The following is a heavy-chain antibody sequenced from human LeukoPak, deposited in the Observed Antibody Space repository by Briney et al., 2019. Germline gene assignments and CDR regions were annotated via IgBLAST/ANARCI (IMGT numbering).Heavy chain of an antibody. CDR1: GFSLSTSGVG. D-gene: IGHD3-10*01. J-gene: IGHJ6*04. CDR2: LYCDDNK. Sequence: SGPTLLKPTQTLTLTCTFSGFSLSTSGVGVGWIRQPPGKALEWLAPLYCDDNKRYSPSLKSRLTNTKDASKNQVVLTMTSMDPVDTATYYCAHSGNYYGSGSSSMDVWGEGTTVTVSS. V-gene: IGHV2-5*02. CDR3: AHSGNYYGSGSSSMDV.